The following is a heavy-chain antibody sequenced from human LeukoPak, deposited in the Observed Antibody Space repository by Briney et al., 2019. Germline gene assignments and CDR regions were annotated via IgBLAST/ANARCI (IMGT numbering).Heavy chain of an antibody. V-gene: IGHV3-23*01. Sequence: GGSLRLSCAASGFTFSSYAMNWVRQVAENGLEWVSAISGSSGNANYADSVKGRFTVSRDNSKNTLYLQMISLRAEDTALYYCAKDGAKDDRTGSLGHYFDYWGQGILVIVSS. D-gene: IGHD3-22*01. CDR2: ISGSSGNA. CDR3: AKDGAKDDRTGSLGHYFDY. J-gene: IGHJ4*02. CDR1: GFTFSSYA.